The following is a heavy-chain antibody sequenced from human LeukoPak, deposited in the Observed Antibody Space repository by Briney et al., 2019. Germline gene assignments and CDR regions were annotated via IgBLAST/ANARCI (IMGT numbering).Heavy chain of an antibody. V-gene: IGHV3-48*04. CDR1: GFTFSSYG. CDR3: ARDPNDYGDPYFDY. Sequence: HSGGSLRLSCAASGFTFSSYGMHWVRQAPGKGLEWVSHISSSGSTIYYADSVKGRFTISRDNAKNSVYLQMSSLRAEDTAVYYCARDPNDYGDPYFDYWGQGTLVTVSS. J-gene: IGHJ4*02. CDR2: ISSSGSTI. D-gene: IGHD4-17*01.